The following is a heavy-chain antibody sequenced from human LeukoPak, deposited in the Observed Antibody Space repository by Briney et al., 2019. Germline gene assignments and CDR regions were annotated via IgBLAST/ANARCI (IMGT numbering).Heavy chain of an antibody. V-gene: IGHV6-1*01. Sequence: SQTLSLTCAISGDSVSNKNTAWNWIRQSPSRGLEWLGRTYYRSKWYNDYAVSVKSRITINPDTSKNQFSLQLNSVSPEDTAVYYCARTVARARYGDYYYYYGMDVWGQGTTVTVSS. CDR1: GDSVSNKNTA. CDR2: TYYRSKWYN. CDR3: ARTVARARYGDYYYYYGMDV. D-gene: IGHD1-14*01. J-gene: IGHJ6*02.